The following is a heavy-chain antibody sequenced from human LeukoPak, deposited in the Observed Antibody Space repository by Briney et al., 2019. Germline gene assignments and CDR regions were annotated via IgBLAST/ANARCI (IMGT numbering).Heavy chain of an antibody. Sequence: GGSLRLSCAASGFTFSSYGMHWVRQAPGKGLEWVAVIWYDGSNKYYADSVKGRFTISRDNSKNTLYLQMNSLRAEDTAVYYCALLRLRELSLISYYYGMDVWGQGTTVTVSS. J-gene: IGHJ6*02. CDR1: GFTFSSYG. CDR3: ALLRLRELSLISYYYGMDV. CDR2: IWYDGSNK. D-gene: IGHD3-16*02. V-gene: IGHV3-33*01.